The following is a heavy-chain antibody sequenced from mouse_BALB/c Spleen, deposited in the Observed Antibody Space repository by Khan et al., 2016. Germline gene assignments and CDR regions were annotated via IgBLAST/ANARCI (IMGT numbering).Heavy chain of an antibody. J-gene: IGHJ3*01. CDR2: ISSGGSYT. CDR1: GFTFSSYG. CDR3: SRTLLWGNGNTYGFAY. V-gene: IGHV5-6*01. D-gene: IGHD2-10*01. Sequence: EVELVESGGDLVKPGGSLKLSCAASGFTFSSYGMSWVRQTPDKRLEWVATISSGGSYTYYPYSVKGRFTITRNNAKNTLYLHMSSLKSEDTAMYYCSRTLLWGNGNTYGFAYWGQRTLVTVSA.